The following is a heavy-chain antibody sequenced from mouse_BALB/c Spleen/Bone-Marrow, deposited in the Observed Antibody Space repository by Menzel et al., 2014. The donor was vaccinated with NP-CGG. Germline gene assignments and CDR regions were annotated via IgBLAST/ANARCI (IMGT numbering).Heavy chain of an antibody. CDR2: INPSTGYT. V-gene: IGHV1-7*01. D-gene: IGHD1-1*01. CDR1: GYTFTNYW. Sequence: VKLQESGAELAKPGASVKMSCKASGYTFTNYWMHWVKQRPGQGLEWIGYINPSTGYTEYNQKFKDRATLTADKSSSTAYMQLSSLTSEDSAVYYCARIYYYGRDYWGQGTTLTVSS. CDR3: ARIYYYGRDY. J-gene: IGHJ2*01.